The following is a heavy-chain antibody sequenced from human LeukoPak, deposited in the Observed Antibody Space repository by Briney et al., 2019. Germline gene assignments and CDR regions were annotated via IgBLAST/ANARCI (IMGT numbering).Heavy chain of an antibody. CDR3: ARETVTPGVIYYYYYGMDV. D-gene: IGHD3-10*01. V-gene: IGHV1-3*01. CDR1: GYTFTSYA. CDR2: INAGNGNT. Sequence: ASVKVSCKASGYTFTSYAMHWVRQAPGQRLEWMGWINAGNGNTKYSQKFQGRVTITRDTSASTAYMELSSLRSEDTAVYYCARETVTPGVIYYYYYGMDVWGQGTTVTVSS. J-gene: IGHJ6*02.